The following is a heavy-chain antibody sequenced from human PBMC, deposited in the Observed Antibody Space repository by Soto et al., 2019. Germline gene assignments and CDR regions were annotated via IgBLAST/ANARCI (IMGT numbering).Heavy chain of an antibody. J-gene: IGHJ4*02. Sequence: EMQLVQSGGGLVQPGGSLRLSGAASGFTFSSYETHWVRQAPGKGLEWISYMSSSGTGTYYAASVRGRFTMSRDNTKHSVSLQMYSLRAGHTAIYYCARDLLEPFAADALREANWGQGTQVTVTP. CDR1: GFTFSSYE. CDR2: MSSSGTGT. D-gene: IGHD4-17*01. V-gene: IGHV3-48*03. CDR3: ARDLLEPFAADALREAN.